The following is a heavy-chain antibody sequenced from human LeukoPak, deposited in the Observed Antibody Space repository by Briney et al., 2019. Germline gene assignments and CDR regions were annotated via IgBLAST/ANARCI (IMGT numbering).Heavy chain of an antibody. CDR1: GGSISTDLYY. D-gene: IGHD6-19*01. V-gene: IGHV4-61*02. J-gene: IGHJ5*02. CDR2: IYSNGWT. CDR3: ARGSGWNSFDP. Sequence: SQTLSLTCTVSGGSISTDLYYWTWIRQPAGKGLEWIGRIYSNGWTDYNPPLKSRVSILLDTSKNHFSLKMSLATAADTALYYCARGSGWNSFDPWGQGTLVTVSS.